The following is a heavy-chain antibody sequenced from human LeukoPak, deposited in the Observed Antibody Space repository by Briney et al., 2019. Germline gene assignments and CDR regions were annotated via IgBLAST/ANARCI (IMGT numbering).Heavy chain of an antibody. CDR2: INANSGGT. D-gene: IGHD3-22*01. Sequence: ASVKVSCKASGYTFTGYYMHWVRQAPGQGLEWMGWINANSGGTNYAQKFQGRVTMTRDTSISTAYMELSRLRSDDTAVYYCASKWVTYYYNSSYYHYPTDVFDIWGQGTMVTVSS. CDR1: GYTFTGYY. CDR3: ASKWVTYYYNSSYYHYPTDVFDI. V-gene: IGHV1-2*02. J-gene: IGHJ3*02.